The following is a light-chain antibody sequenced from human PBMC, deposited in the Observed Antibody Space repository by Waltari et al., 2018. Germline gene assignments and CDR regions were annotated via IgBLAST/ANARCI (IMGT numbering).Light chain of an antibody. CDR3: QQYNNWPPLT. CDR2: GAS. J-gene: IGKJ4*01. V-gene: IGKV3-15*01. CDR1: QSVSSD. Sequence: EILMTQSPATLSVSPGERVTLSCRASQSVSSDLAWYQQKPGQPPRLLIYGASTRATGVPDRISGSGSGTDFTLTISSLQSEDFAIYYCQQYNNWPPLTFGGGTKVEIK.